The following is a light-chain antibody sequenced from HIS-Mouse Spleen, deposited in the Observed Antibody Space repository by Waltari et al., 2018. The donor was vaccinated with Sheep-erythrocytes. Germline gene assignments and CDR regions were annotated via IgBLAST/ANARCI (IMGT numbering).Light chain of an antibody. Sequence: ELVLTQSPATLSLSPGERATLTCRASQRVSSYLAWYQQKPGQAPRLLIYDASNRATGIPARFSGSGSGTDFTLTISSLEPEDFAVYYCQQRSNWPTFGQGTKVEIK. CDR1: QRVSSY. CDR2: DAS. V-gene: IGKV3-11*01. J-gene: IGKJ1*01. CDR3: QQRSNWPT.